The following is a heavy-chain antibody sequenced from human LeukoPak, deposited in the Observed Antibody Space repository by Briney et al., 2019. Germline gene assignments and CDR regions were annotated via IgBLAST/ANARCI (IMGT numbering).Heavy chain of an antibody. Sequence: GGSLRLSCAASGFIVSSNYMSWVRQAPGKGLEWVSVIYSGGDRYYADSVKGRFTISRDNAKNSLYLQMNSLRAEDTAVYYCARVQVSYDSSGTPGYYWGQGTLVTVSS. CDR1: GFIVSSNY. D-gene: IGHD3-22*01. V-gene: IGHV3-53*01. CDR2: IYSGGDR. J-gene: IGHJ4*02. CDR3: ARVQVSYDSSGTPGYY.